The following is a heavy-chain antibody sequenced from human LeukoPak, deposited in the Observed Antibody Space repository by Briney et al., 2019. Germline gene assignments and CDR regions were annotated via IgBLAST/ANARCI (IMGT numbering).Heavy chain of an antibody. V-gene: IGHV3-23*01. CDR2: ISGSGGST. D-gene: IGHD4-17*01. Sequence: GGSLRPSCAASGFTASSYAMSWVRQAPGKGLEWVSAISGSGGSTYYADSVKGRFTISRDNSQNTLYLQMNSLRAEDTAVYYCAKGSATTVTTTRQDDYWGQGTLVTVSS. J-gene: IGHJ4*02. CDR1: GFTASSYA. CDR3: AKGSATTVTTTRQDDY.